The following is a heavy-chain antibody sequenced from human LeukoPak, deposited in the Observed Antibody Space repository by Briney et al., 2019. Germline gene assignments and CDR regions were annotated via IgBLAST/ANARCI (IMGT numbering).Heavy chain of an antibody. V-gene: IGHV3-48*01. CDR1: GFTFSSYS. D-gene: IGHD4-11*01. CDR3: ARDLTTVTTGNY. CDR2: ISSSSTI. J-gene: IGHJ4*02. Sequence: PGGSLRLSCAASGFTFSSYSMNWVRQAPGKGLEWVSYISSSSTIYYADSVKGRFTTSRDNAKNSLSLQMNSLRAEDTAVYYCARDLTTVTTGNYWGQGTLVTVSS.